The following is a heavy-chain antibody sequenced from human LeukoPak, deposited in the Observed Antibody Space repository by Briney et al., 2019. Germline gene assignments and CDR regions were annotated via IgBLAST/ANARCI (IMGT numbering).Heavy chain of an antibody. Sequence: SEPLSLTCTVSGGSISSSYWSWIGQPAGKGLEWIGRIYISGTTNYNPSLKSRVTMSVDTTKNQFSLKVTSVTAADTAVYYCARWVSHGFDVWGQGTMVTVSS. CDR2: IYISGTT. CDR1: GGSISSSY. CDR3: ARWVSHGFDV. V-gene: IGHV4-4*07. J-gene: IGHJ3*01.